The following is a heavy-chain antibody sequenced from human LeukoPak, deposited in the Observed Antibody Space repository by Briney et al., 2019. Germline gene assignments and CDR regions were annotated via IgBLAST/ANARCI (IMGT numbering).Heavy chain of an antibody. CDR2: ISGGSSTI. J-gene: IGHJ4*02. CDR3: ARRGSGRHFDF. V-gene: IGHV3-11*01. CDR1: GFTFSDYY. D-gene: IGHD2-15*01. Sequence: PGGSLRLSCAASGFTFSDYYMSWIRQAPGKGLEWVSYISGGSSTIYYADSLKGRFTVSRDNAKNPLYLLMNSLRAEDTAVYYCARRGSGRHFDFWGQGTLVTVSS.